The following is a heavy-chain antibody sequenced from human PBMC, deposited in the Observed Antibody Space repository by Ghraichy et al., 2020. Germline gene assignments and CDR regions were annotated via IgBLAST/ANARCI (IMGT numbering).Heavy chain of an antibody. J-gene: IGHJ6*02. CDR2: IKQDGSEK. Sequence: GESLNISCAASGFTFSSYWMSWVRQAPGKGLEWVANIKQDGSEKYYVDSVKGRFTISRDNAKNSLYLQMNSLRAEDTAVYYCARDRSGSYYHYYGMDVWGQGTTVTVSS. D-gene: IGHD1-26*01. CDR3: ARDRSGSYYHYYGMDV. V-gene: IGHV3-7*01. CDR1: GFTFSSYW.